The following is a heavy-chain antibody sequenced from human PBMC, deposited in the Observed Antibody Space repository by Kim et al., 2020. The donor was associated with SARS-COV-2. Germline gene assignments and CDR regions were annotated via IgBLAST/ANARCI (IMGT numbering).Heavy chain of an antibody. CDR3: AREAPGELDK. Sequence: IYYADYVKGRFTDPRDNAKTSLYLQMSSLGGGATAVYYCAREAPGELDKWGQGTLVTVSS. CDR2: I. J-gene: IGHJ4*02. V-gene: IGHV3-21*01. D-gene: IGHD1-26*01.